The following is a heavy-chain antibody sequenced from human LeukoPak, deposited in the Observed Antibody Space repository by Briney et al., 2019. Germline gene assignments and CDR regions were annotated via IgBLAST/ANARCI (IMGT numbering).Heavy chain of an antibody. D-gene: IGHD6-6*01. Sequence: SETLSLTCAVYGGSFSGYYWSWIRQPPGKGLEWIGEINHSRSTNYNPSLKSRVTISVDTSKNQFSLKLSSVTAADTAVYYCASTYSSSSPSYYWGQGTLVTVSS. J-gene: IGHJ4*02. CDR2: INHSRST. CDR1: GGSFSGYY. CDR3: ASTYSSSSPSYY. V-gene: IGHV4-34*01.